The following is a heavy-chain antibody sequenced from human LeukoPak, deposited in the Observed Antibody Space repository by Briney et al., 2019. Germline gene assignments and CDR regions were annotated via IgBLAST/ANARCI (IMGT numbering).Heavy chain of an antibody. J-gene: IGHJ5*02. CDR1: GFTVSSNY. Sequence: PGGSLRLSCAASGFTVSSNYMSWVRQAPGKGLEWVSVIYSGGSTYYADSVKGRFTISRDNSKNTLYLQMNSLRAEDTAVYYCARVDYCDSSGYYYEPWGQGTLVTVSS. CDR2: IYSGGST. D-gene: IGHD3-22*01. CDR3: ARVDYCDSSGYYYEP. V-gene: IGHV3-53*01.